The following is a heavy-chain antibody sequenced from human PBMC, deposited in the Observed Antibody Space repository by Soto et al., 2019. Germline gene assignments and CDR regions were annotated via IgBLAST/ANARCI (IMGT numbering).Heavy chain of an antibody. D-gene: IGHD6-19*01. Sequence: SQTLSLTCAISGDSVSSNSAAWNWIRQSPSRGLEWLGRTYYRSKWYNDYAVSVKSRITINPDTSKNQFSPQLNSVTPEDTAVYYCARDEGSGSYYYYYGMDVWGQGTTVTVSS. J-gene: IGHJ6*02. CDR2: TYYRSKWYN. CDR1: GDSVSSNSAA. V-gene: IGHV6-1*01. CDR3: ARDEGSGSYYYYYGMDV.